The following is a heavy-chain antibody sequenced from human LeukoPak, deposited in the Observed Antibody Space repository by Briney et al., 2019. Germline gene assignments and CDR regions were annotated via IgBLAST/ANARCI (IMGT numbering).Heavy chain of an antibody. CDR3: ARTYYYDSSGYDAFDI. Sequence: SGTLSLACAVSGGSISSSHWWSWVRQPPGKALEWIGEIYHSGNTNYNPSLKSRVTISVDTSKNQFSLKLSSVTAADTAVYYCARTYYYDSSGYDAFDIWGQGTMVTVSS. D-gene: IGHD3-22*01. V-gene: IGHV4-4*02. CDR1: GGSISSSHW. CDR2: IYHSGNT. J-gene: IGHJ3*02.